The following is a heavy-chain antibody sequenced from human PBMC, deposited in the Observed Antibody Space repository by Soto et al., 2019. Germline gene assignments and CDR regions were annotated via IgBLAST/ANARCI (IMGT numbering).Heavy chain of an antibody. V-gene: IGHV1-2*04. CDR2: INPNSGGT. Sequence: ASVKVSCKASGSTFTGSYMHWVRQAPGQGLEWMGWINPNSGGTNYAQKFQGCVTMTRDTSISTAYMELSRLRSDDTAVYYCAXETGGITMIVGGVAFDIWGQGTMVTVSS. D-gene: IGHD3-22*01. CDR3: AXETGGITMIVGGVAFDI. CDR1: GSTFTGSY. J-gene: IGHJ3*02.